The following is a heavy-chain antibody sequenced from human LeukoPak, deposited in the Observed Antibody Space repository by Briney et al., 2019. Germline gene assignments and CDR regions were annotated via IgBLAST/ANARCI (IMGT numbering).Heavy chain of an antibody. CDR1: GDSISLYY. J-gene: IGHJ1*01. Sequence: SETLSLTCTVSGDSISLYYWSWIRQPPGKGLEWIGEINHSGSTNYNPSLKSRVTISVDTSKNQFSLKLSSVTAADTAVYYCARRAYSSSWSRNFQHWGQGTLVTVSS. CDR3: ARRAYSSSWSRNFQH. CDR2: INHSGST. V-gene: IGHV4-34*01. D-gene: IGHD6-13*01.